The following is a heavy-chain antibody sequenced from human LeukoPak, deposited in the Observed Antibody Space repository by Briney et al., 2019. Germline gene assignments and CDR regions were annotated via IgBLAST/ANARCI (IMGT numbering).Heavy chain of an antibody. J-gene: IGHJ5*02. CDR3: AAKGATVTTFLDWDWFDP. Sequence: PSETLSLTCTVSGGSISSYYWSWIRQPPGKGLEWIGYIYYSGSTNYNPSLKSRVTISVDTSKNQFSLKLSSVTAADTAVYYCAAKGATVTTFLDWDWFDPWGQGTLVTVSS. V-gene: IGHV4-59*12. CDR2: IYYSGST. CDR1: GGSISSYY. D-gene: IGHD4-11*01.